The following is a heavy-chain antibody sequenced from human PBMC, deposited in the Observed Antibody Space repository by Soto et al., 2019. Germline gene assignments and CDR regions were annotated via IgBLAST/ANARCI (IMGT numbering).Heavy chain of an antibody. D-gene: IGHD6-13*01. CDR1: GYSFTSYW. V-gene: IGHV5-51*01. Sequence: GESLKISCTGSGYSFTSYWIGWVRQMPGKGLEWMGIIYPGDSDTRYSPSFQGQVTISADKSISTAYLQWSSLKASATAMFYCARALSAYSSRVYYYYGMDVWGQGTTVTVSS. CDR3: ARALSAYSSRVYYYYGMDV. CDR2: IYPGDSDT. J-gene: IGHJ6*02.